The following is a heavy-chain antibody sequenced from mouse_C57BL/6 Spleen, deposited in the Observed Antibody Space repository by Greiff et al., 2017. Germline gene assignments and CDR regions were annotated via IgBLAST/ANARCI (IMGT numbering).Heavy chain of an antibody. J-gene: IGHJ2*01. CDR1: GYTFTSYG. CDR3: GKARAGYFDY. Sequence: VQVVESGAELVRPGASVKLSCKASGYTFTSYGISWVKQRTGQGLEWIGVIYPRSGNTYYNEKFKGKATLTADKSSSTAYVGLRSLTSEDSAVYFYGKARAGYFDYWGQGTTLTVSS. CDR2: IYPRSGNT. V-gene: IGHV1-81*01.